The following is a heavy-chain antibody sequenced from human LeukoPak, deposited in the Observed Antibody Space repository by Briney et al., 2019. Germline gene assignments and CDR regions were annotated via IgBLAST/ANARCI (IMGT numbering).Heavy chain of an antibody. CDR3: ARGAQTYYDKAPVDY. Sequence: PSETLSLTCAVYGGSFSGYYWSWIPHPPGKGLEWIGEINHIGSTNYNPSLKRRVTISVDTSKSQFSLKLNSMTAADTAVYYCARGAQTYYDKAPVDYWGQGTLVTVSS. CDR1: GGSFSGYY. V-gene: IGHV4-34*01. CDR2: INHIGST. J-gene: IGHJ4*02. D-gene: IGHD3-22*01.